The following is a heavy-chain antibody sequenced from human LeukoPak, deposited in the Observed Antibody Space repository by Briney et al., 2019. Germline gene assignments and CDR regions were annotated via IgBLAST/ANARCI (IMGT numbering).Heavy chain of an antibody. D-gene: IGHD1-1*01. CDR2: IYFRGST. CDR3: ARAMRWTSGPVELGWFDR. J-gene: IGHJ5*02. CDR1: GDSLSDYY. Sequence: SETLSLACSFSGDSLSDYYWTWIRRPPGGRLEWIGHIYFRGSTKYNPSLKNRVTISVDTSKNQVYLTLTSVTAADTAVYYCARAMRWTSGPVELGWFDRWGQGTLVTVSS. V-gene: IGHV4-59*01.